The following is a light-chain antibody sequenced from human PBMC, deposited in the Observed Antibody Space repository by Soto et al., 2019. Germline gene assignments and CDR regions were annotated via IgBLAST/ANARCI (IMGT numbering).Light chain of an antibody. J-gene: IGKJ4*01. V-gene: IGKV3-11*01. Sequence: EIVLTQSPSTLSLSPLERATLSCRASQSVSSYLAWYQQKPGQAPRLLIYDASNRATGIPARFSGSGSGTDFTLTISSLEPEDFAVYYCQQRSNWQGATFGGGTKVDIK. CDR3: QQRSNWQGAT. CDR1: QSVSSY. CDR2: DAS.